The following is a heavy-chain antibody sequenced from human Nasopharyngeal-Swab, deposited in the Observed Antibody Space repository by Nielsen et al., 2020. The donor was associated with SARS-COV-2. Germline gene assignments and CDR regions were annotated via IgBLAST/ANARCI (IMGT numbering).Heavy chain of an antibody. CDR3: ARDKPERSWRDWYFVL. V-gene: IGHV4-59*01. Sequence: SETLSLTCTVSGGSISSYYWSWIRQPPGKGLEWIGYISYSGSTNYTPPLKSRVTMSMHTFKNQFSLKLNSVTAADTAVYYCARDKPERSWRDWYFVLWGRGTLVTVSS. CDR1: GGSISSYY. J-gene: IGHJ2*01. D-gene: IGHD1-14*01. CDR2: ISYSGST.